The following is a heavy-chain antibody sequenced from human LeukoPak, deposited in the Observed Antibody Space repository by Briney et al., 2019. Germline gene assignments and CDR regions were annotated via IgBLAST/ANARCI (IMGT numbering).Heavy chain of an antibody. Sequence: SETLSLTCTVSGASISGYYWSWLRQPPGKGLEWIGYIHYSGGTNYNPSLKGRVTMSVDTSKNQFSLKVTSVTAADTAVSYCSRGTVTTYYIDYWGQGALVTVYS. CDR3: SRGTVTTYYIDY. D-gene: IGHD4-17*01. CDR1: GASISGYY. J-gene: IGHJ4*02. CDR2: IHYSGGT. V-gene: IGHV4-59*01.